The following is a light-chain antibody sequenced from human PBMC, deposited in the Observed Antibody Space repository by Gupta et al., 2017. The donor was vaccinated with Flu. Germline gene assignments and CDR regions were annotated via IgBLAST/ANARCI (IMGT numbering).Light chain of an antibody. Sequence: QPALTQPASVSRSPAQSITISCTGTSRYVGGYNYVSWYQQHPGNAPKLMIYEVSNRPSGVSNRFSGSKSGTTASLTISGLQAEDAADYYCTSYTSSSPLVFGGGTKLTVL. V-gene: IGLV2-14*01. J-gene: IGLJ3*02. CDR1: SRYVGGYNY. CDR2: EVS. CDR3: TSYTSSSPLV.